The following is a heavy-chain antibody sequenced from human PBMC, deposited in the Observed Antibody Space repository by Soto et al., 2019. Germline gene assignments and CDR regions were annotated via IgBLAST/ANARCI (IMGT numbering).Heavy chain of an antibody. J-gene: IGHJ4*02. Sequence: GGSLRLSCAASGFTFSSYAMSWVRQAPGKGLEWVSAISGSGGSTYYADSVKGRFTISRDNSKNTLYLQMNSLRAEDTAVYYCAKAPEYSGYQNSFDYWGQGTLVTVSS. CDR2: ISGSGGST. CDR1: GFTFSSYA. D-gene: IGHD5-12*01. V-gene: IGHV3-23*01. CDR3: AKAPEYSGYQNSFDY.